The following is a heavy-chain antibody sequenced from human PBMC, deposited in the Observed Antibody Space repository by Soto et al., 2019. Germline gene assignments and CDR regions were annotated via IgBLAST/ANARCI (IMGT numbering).Heavy chain of an antibody. CDR3: ARGGGGSYFYYYGMDV. D-gene: IGHD1-26*01. V-gene: IGHV1-18*01. CDR2: ISAYNGNT. Sequence: GASVKVSCKASGYTFTSYGISWVRQAPGQGLEWMGWISAYNGNTNYAQKLQGRVTMTTDTSTGTAYMELRSLRSDDTAVYFCARGGGGSYFYYYGMDVWGQGTTVTVSS. J-gene: IGHJ6*02. CDR1: GYTFTSYG.